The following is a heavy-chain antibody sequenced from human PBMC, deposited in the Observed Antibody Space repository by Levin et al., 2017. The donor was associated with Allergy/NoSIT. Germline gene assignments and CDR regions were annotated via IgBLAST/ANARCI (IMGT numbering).Heavy chain of an antibody. V-gene: IGHV4-31*03. Sequence: SETLSLTCTVSGGSVSSGGYYWSWLRQHPGKGLEWLGYIFYNGNTQYNPSLKIRVSMSVYASKIQFSLKLHAVTATDTAVYYCAPSAFRGLASRHYYQSYSRDVWGRGTTVTVSS. CDR2: IFYNGNT. CDR1: GGSVSSGGYY. D-gene: IGHD6-6*01. J-gene: IGHJ6*03. CDR3: APSAFRGLASRHYYQSYSRDV.